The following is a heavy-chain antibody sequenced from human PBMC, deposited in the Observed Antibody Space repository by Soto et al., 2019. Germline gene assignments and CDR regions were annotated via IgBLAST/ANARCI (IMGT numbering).Heavy chain of an antibody. Sequence: QVQLQESGPGLVKPSQTLSLTCTVSGGSISSGGYYWSWIRQHPGKGLEWIGYIYYSGSTYYNPSLKSRVTMPVDTSENQFSLRLSSETAADTAVYYCARKDSGYGDYMDVWGKGTTVTVSS. CDR1: GGSISSGGYY. V-gene: IGHV4-31*03. D-gene: IGHD5-12*01. CDR3: ARKDSGYGDYMDV. CDR2: IYYSGST. J-gene: IGHJ6*03.